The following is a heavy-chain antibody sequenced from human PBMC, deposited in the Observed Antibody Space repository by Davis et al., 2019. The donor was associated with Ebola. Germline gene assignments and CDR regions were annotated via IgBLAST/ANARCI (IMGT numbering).Heavy chain of an antibody. CDR1: GFTFSSSG. CDR2: IRYDGSNK. Sequence: PAGSLRLSCAASGFTFSSSGMHWVRQAPGKGLEWVAFIRYDGSNKYYADSVKGRFTISRDNSKNTLYLQMNSLRAEDTAVYYCAKDYYDSTGRYFDLWGRGTLVTVSS. CDR3: AKDYYDSTGRYFDL. D-gene: IGHD3-22*01. J-gene: IGHJ2*01. V-gene: IGHV3-30*02.